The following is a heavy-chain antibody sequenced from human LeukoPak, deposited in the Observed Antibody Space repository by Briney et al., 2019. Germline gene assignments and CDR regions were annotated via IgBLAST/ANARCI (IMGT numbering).Heavy chain of an antibody. CDR3: AIGYSTHGEYYFDY. J-gene: IGHJ4*02. Sequence: TGGSLRLSCAASGFTFSSYSMNWVRQAPGKGLEWVSSISSRSSYIYYADSVKGRFTISRDNAKNSLYLQMNSLRAEDTAVYYCAIGYSTHGEYYFDYWGQGTLVTVSS. D-gene: IGHD4-11*01. V-gene: IGHV3-21*01. CDR1: GFTFSSYS. CDR2: ISSRSSYI.